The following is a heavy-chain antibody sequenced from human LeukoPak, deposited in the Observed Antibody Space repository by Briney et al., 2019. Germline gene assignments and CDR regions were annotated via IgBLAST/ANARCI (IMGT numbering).Heavy chain of an antibody. Sequence: GGSLRLSCAASGFTFSSYAMHWVRRAPGKGLEWVAVISYDGSNKYYADSVKGRFTISRDNSKNTLYLQMNSLRAEDTAVYYCARERINYFDYWGQGTLVTVSS. CDR1: GFTFSSYA. V-gene: IGHV3-30-3*01. CDR2: ISYDGSNK. D-gene: IGHD3-16*01. CDR3: ARERINYFDY. J-gene: IGHJ4*02.